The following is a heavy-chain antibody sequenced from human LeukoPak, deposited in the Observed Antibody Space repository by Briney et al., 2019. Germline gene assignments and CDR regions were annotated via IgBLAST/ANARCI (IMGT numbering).Heavy chain of an antibody. V-gene: IGHV3-21*01. CDR3: ARDYYGSGSHPSPNWFDP. D-gene: IGHD3-10*01. Sequence: GGSLRLSCAASGFTFSSYSMNWVRQAPGKGLEGVSSISSSSSYIYYADSVKGRFTISRDNAKNSLYLQMNSLRAEDTAVYYCARDYYGSGSHPSPNWFDPWGQGTLVTVSS. CDR2: ISSSSSYI. CDR1: GFTFSSYS. J-gene: IGHJ5*02.